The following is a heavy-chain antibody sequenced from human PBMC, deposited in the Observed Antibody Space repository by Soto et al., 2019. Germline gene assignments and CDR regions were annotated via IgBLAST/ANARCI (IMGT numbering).Heavy chain of an antibody. D-gene: IGHD6-13*01. CDR2: MNPNSGNT. CDR1: GYTFTSYD. V-gene: IGHV1-8*01. J-gene: IGHJ6*02. Sequence: ASVKVSCKASGYTFTSYDINWVRQATGQGLEWMGWMNPNSGNTGYAQKLQGRVTMTRNTSISTAYMELSSLRSEDTAVYYCASIRYSSSWYMRAAYYYGMDVWGQGTTVTVSS. CDR3: ASIRYSSSWYMRAAYYYGMDV.